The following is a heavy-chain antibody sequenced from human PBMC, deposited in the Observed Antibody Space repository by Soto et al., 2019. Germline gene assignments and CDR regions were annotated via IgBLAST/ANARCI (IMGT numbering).Heavy chain of an antibody. CDR1: GFSFSDYY. CDR2: ISYSGSDI. CDR3: ATGIIGPAAMFGFFDL. D-gene: IGHD2-2*01. J-gene: IGHJ4*02. V-gene: IGHV3-11*01. Sequence: GGSLRLSCAASGFSFSDYYMTWIRQAPGKGLEWVSYISYSGSDIYYADSVKGRFTISRDNAKNTLYLQMHSLRAEDTAVFYCATGIIGPAAMFGFFDLWGQGTLVTVSS.